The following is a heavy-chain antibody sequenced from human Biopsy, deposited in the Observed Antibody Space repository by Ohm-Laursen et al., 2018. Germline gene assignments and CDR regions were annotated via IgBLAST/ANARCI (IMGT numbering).Heavy chain of an antibody. CDR2: IYFTGRT. Sequence: SDTLSLTCTVSGGSIDSYYWSWIRQPPGKALEWIGYIYFTGRTSYNPSLKSRVTMSDNTSKKQFSLRMSSVTAADTAVYYCASSGYNPDWNFDLWGRGTRVTVSS. CDR1: GGSIDSYY. CDR3: ASSGYNPDWNFDL. D-gene: IGHD5-24*01. V-gene: IGHV4-59*07. J-gene: IGHJ2*01.